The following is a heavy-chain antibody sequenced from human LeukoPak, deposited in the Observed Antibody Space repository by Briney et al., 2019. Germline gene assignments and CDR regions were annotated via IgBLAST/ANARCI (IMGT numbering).Heavy chain of an antibody. CDR3: ARPFPPDNILTGYAGFDY. CDR1: GGSFSGYY. D-gene: IGHD3-9*01. V-gene: IGHV4-34*01. J-gene: IGHJ4*02. Sequence: SETLSLTCAVYGGSFSGYYWSWIRQPPGKGLEWIGEINHSGSTNYNPSLKSRVTISVDTSKNQFSLKLSSVTAADTAVYYCARPFPPDNILTGYAGFDYWGQGTLVPVSS. CDR2: INHSGST.